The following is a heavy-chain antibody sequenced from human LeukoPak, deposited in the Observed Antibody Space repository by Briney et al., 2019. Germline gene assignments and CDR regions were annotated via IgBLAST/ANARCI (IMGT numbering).Heavy chain of an antibody. J-gene: IGHJ5*02. CDR1: GGSISSSDYY. CDR3: ARAVSSGWA. V-gene: IGHV4-39*07. D-gene: IGHD6-19*01. CDR2: FYYSGST. Sequence: SETLSLTCTVSGGSISSSDYYWGWIRQPPGKGLEWIVNFYYSGSTNYNPSLKSRVTISVDTSKNQFSLKLSSVTAADTAVYYCARAVSSGWAWGQGTLVTVSS.